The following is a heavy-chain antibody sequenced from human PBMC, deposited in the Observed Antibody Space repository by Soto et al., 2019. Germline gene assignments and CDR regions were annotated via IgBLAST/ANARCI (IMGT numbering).Heavy chain of an antibody. CDR1: GYTFTSYA. J-gene: IGHJ6*02. Sequence: VASVKVSCKASGYTFTSYAMHWVRQAPGQRLEWMGWINAGNGNTKYSQKFQGRVTITRDTSASTAYMELSSLRSEDTAVYYCAAGVEPYYYDSSGYYYGYYYGMDVWGQGTTVTVSS. CDR3: AAGVEPYYYDSSGYYYGYYYGMDV. CDR2: INAGNGNT. V-gene: IGHV1-3*01. D-gene: IGHD3-22*01.